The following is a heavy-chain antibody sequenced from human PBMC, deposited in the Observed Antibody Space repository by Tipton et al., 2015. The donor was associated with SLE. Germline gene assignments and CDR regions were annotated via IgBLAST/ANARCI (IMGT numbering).Heavy chain of an antibody. CDR3: VRDIVVLIAAPLALGD. CDR2: INPQRGDT. J-gene: IGHJ4*01. Sequence: QLVQSGAEVKEPGASVTVSCKASGYVFTGYYLHWVREAPGQGLQWMGWINPQRGDTHPGQNFQGRVTMTRDTSTNTAYMELSGLTSDDSATYYCVRDIVVLIAAPLALGDWVHGTLVTVSS. D-gene: IGHD2-21*01. V-gene: IGHV1-2*02. CDR1: GYVFTGYY.